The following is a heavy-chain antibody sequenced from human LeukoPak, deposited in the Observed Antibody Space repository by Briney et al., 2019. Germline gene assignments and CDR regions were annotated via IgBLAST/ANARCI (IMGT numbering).Heavy chain of an antibody. Sequence: AVNVSCKASGGTFSSYAISWVRQAPGQGLEWMGRIIPILGIANYAQNFQGRVTITADKSTSTAYMELSSLRSEDTAVYYCAREQWLITRNMDVWGQGTTVTVSS. CDR1: GGTFSSYA. CDR2: IIPILGIA. J-gene: IGHJ6*02. D-gene: IGHD6-19*01. CDR3: AREQWLITRNMDV. V-gene: IGHV1-69*04.